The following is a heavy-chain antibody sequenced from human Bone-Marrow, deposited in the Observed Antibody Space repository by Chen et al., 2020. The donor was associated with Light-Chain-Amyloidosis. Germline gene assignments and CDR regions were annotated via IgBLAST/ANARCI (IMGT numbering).Heavy chain of an antibody. D-gene: IGHD5-12*01. CDR1: GYTFPNYW. CDR3: ARRRDGYNFDY. J-gene: IGHJ4*02. CDR2: LYPDDSDA. Sequence: EVQMEQSGPEVEQPGETLKNSCTGSGYTFPNYWIGWVRQMPGKGLEWMGVLYPDDSDARYSPSFEGQVTISADKSITTAYLQWRSLKASDTAMYYCARRRDGYNFDYWGQGTLVTVSS. V-gene: IGHV5-51*01.